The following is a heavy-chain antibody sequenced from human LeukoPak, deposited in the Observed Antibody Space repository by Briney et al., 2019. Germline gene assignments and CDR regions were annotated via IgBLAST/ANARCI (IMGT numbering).Heavy chain of an antibody. CDR1: GFTFSSYA. CDR2: ISGSGGST. D-gene: IGHD3-22*01. V-gene: IGHV3-23*01. CDR3: ARGEDYYDSSGYYTFDI. Sequence: GGSLRLSCAASGFTFSSYAMSWVRQAPGKGLEWVSAISGSGGSTYYADSVKGRFTISRDNSKNTLYLQMNSLRAEDTAVYYCARGEDYYDSSGYYTFDIWGQGTMVTVSS. J-gene: IGHJ3*02.